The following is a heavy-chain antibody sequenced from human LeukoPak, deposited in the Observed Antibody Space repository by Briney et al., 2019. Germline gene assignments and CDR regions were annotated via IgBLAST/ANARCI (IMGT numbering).Heavy chain of an antibody. V-gene: IGHV4-4*07. CDR2: IYTSGST. CDR3: ARASTVAVGKDYFDY. J-gene: IGHJ4*02. CDR1: DGSISSYY. D-gene: IGHD6-19*01. Sequence: SETLSLTCTVSDGSISSYYWSWIRQPAGKGLEWIGRIYTSGSTNYNPSLKSRVTMSVDTSKNQFSLKLSSVTAADTAVYYCARASTVAVGKDYFDYWGQGTLVTVSS.